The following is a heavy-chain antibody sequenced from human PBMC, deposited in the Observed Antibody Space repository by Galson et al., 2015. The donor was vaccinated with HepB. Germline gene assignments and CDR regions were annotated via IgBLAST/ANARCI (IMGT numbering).Heavy chain of an antibody. V-gene: IGHV3-23*01. Sequence: SLRLSCAASGFTFSSYAMSWVRQAPGKGLEWVSAISGSGGSTYYADSVKGRFTISRDNSKNTLYLQMNSLRAEDTAVYYCARVLRFLEWLPYYFDYWGQGTLVTVSS. CDR3: ARVLRFLEWLPYYFDY. D-gene: IGHD3-3*01. J-gene: IGHJ4*02. CDR1: GFTFSSYA. CDR2: ISGSGGST.